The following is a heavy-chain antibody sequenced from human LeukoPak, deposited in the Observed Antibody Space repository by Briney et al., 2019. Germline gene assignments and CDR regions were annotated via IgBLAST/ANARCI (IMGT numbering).Heavy chain of an antibody. CDR3: AKVDIVATIDAGRLVDY. V-gene: IGHV3-30*18. Sequence: GGSLRLSCAVSGFTFSSYGMQWFRQAPDKGLEWVAAISNDGSNKYYADSVKGRFTISRDNSKNTLYLQMNSLRAEDTAVYYCAKVDIVATIDAGRLVDYWGQGTLVTVSS. J-gene: IGHJ4*02. D-gene: IGHD5-12*01. CDR1: GFTFSSYG. CDR2: ISNDGSNK.